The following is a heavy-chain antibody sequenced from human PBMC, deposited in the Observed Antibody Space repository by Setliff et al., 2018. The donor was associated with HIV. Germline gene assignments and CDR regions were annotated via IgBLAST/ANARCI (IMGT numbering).Heavy chain of an antibody. J-gene: IGHJ2*01. CDR3: ARALYSNSGWYFDL. CDR2: IIPLHGIA. D-gene: IGHD6-6*01. Sequence: SVKVSCKASGGTFSSYAITWVRQAPGQGLEWMGGIIPLHGIANYIQKFQGRVTMTRDTSTSTVYMDLSSLRSEDTAVYYCARALYSNSGWYFDLWGRGTLVTVSS. CDR1: GGTFSSYA. V-gene: IGHV1-69*10.